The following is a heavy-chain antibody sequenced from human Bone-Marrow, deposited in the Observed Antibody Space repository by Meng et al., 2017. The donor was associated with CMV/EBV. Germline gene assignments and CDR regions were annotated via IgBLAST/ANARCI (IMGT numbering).Heavy chain of an antibody. V-gene: IGHV3-30*04. D-gene: IGHD3-22*01. CDR1: GFTFSSYA. J-gene: IGHJ4*01. CDR2: ISYDGSNK. CDR3: AKGPYEYDRSGIFDY. Sequence: LSLTCAASGFTFSSYAMHWVRQAPGKGLEWVAVISYDGSNKYYADSVKGRFTISRDNSENTLFLQMNSLKFEDTAVYYCAKGPYEYDRSGIFDYRGQGTLVTVSS.